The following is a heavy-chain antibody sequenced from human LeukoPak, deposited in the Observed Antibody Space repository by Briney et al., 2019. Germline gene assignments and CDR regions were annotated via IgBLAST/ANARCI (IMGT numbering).Heavy chain of an antibody. J-gene: IGHJ3*02. CDR1: GGSISSNRYY. CDR2: IYYKGST. V-gene: IGHV4-31*03. D-gene: IGHD3-10*01. CDR3: ARVPGVTVVRGIIKSFDI. Sequence: SETLSLTCTVSGGSISSNRYYWSWIRQNPGKDLEGIGYIYYKGSTYYNPSPKSRVTISVDTSKNHFSLQLGSVTAADTAVYYCARVPGVTVVRGIIKSFDIWGKGTMVTVS.